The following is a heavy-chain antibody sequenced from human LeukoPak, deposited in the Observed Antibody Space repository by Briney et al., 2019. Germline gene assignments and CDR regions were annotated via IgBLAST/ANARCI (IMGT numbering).Heavy chain of an antibody. Sequence: GGSLRLSCAASGFTFHDYAMHWVRQAPGKGLEWFSLISWDGGSTYYADSVKGRFTISRDNSKNSLFLQMNNLRDEDTALYYCVKDDSSSSWAGFFDYWGQGTLVTVSS. J-gene: IGHJ4*02. CDR2: ISWDGGST. CDR1: GFTFHDYA. CDR3: VKDDSSSSWAGFFDY. V-gene: IGHV3-43D*03. D-gene: IGHD6-6*01.